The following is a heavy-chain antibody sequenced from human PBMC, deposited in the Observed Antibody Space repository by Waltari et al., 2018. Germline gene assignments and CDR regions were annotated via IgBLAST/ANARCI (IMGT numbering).Heavy chain of an antibody. J-gene: IGHJ4*02. D-gene: IGHD3-16*01. CDR1: GGTFSSYX. CDR2: IIPIFGTA. Sequence: QVQLVQSGAEVKKPGSSVKVSCKASGGTFSSYXXXXXXXAPGQGLEWMGGIIPIFGTANYAQKVQGRVTITTDESTSTAYMELSSLRSEDTAVYYCAAVVEHGVGVFDYWGQGTLVTVSS. V-gene: IGHV1-69*05. CDR3: AAVVEHGVGVFDY.